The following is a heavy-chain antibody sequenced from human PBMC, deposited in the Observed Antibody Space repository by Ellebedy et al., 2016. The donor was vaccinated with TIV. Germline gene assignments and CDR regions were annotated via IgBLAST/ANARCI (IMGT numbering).Heavy chain of an antibody. J-gene: IGHJ4*02. D-gene: IGHD3-16*02. Sequence: SETLSLTCAVYGGSFSGYYWSWIRQPPGKGLEWIGEINHSGSTNYNPSLKSRVTISVDTSKNQFSLKLSSVTAADTAVYYCARGVLRLGELSVFDYWGQGTLVTVSS. CDR3: ARGVLRLGELSVFDY. CDR1: GGSFSGYY. CDR2: INHSGST. V-gene: IGHV4-34*01.